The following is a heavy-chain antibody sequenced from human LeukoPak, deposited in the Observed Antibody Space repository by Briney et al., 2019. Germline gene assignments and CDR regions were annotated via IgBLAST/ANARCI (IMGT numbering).Heavy chain of an antibody. V-gene: IGHV1-69*13. CDR3: ATAVLGYCSSTSCPPYYYYYHMDV. D-gene: IGHD2-2*01. J-gene: IGHJ6*03. CDR1: GGTFSSYA. Sequence: SVKVSCKASGGTFSSYAISWVRQAPGQGLEWMGGIIPIFGTANYAQKFQGGVTITADESTSTAYMELSSLRSEDTAVYYCATAVLGYCSSTSCPPYYYYYHMDVWGKGTTVTVSS. CDR2: IIPIFGTA.